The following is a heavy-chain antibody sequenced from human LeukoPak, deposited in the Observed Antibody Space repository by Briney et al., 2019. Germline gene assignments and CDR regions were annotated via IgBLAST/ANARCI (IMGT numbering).Heavy chain of an antibody. CDR1: NFTCGSYG. J-gene: IGHJ4*02. V-gene: IGHV3-30*02. CDR3: AKDQCSTTSWLACRFFDY. CDR2: ISHDGSDK. D-gene: IGHD2-2*01. Sequence: GWPLRFSGVASNFTCGSYGMNGVHNAPGKLLLGLAYISHDGSDKYYTDSVKGRFTISRDNAKNTLYLQMNSLRVEDTAMYYCAKDQCSTTSWLACRFFDYWGQGSLVTVSS.